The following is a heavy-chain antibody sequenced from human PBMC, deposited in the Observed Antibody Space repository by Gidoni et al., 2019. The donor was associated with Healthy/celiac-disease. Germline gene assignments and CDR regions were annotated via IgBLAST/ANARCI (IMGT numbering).Heavy chain of an antibody. CDR1: GGSFRGSY. CDR3: ARGRARRYCSGGSCYSRDSGTFDY. D-gene: IGHD2-15*01. J-gene: IGHJ4*02. CDR2: INHSGST. Sequence: VQLQQWGAGRLKPPENLSLTSAVYGGSFRGSYRSGFAQPPGKGLDGIGEINHSGSTNSNPSLKSRVTISVDTSKNQFSLKLSSVTAADTAVYYCARGRARRYCSGGSCYSRDSGTFDYWGQGTLVTVSS. V-gene: IGHV4-34*01.